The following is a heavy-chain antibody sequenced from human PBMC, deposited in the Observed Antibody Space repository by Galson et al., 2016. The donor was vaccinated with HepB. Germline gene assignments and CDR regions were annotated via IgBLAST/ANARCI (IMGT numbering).Heavy chain of an antibody. V-gene: IGHV3-23*01. Sequence: SLRLSCAASGFTFNNYAMNWVRQAPGKGLEWVSGISGSGGRTYYSDSVRGRFTISRDNSKNTVYLQMNSLRAEDTAVYYCARGRGADFWSGYHDYWGQGTQVTVSS. CDR1: GFTFNNYA. D-gene: IGHD3-3*01. CDR3: ARGRGADFWSGYHDY. CDR2: ISGSGGRT. J-gene: IGHJ4*02.